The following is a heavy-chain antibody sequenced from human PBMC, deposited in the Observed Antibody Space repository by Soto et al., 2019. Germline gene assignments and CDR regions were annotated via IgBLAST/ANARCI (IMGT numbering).Heavy chain of an antibody. D-gene: IGHD6-19*01. V-gene: IGHV1-3*01. CDR2: SNAANGNV. Sequence: QVQLVQAGAEVKKPGASVKVSCKAAGYTFSSYALHWVRQAPGQRLEWMGWSNAANGNVKYSQKFQGRVTMTRDTSASTAYMELSSLRSEDTAGYYCARAVGQFDPWGQGTLVTVSS. CDR1: GYTFSSYA. CDR3: ARAVGQFDP. J-gene: IGHJ5*02.